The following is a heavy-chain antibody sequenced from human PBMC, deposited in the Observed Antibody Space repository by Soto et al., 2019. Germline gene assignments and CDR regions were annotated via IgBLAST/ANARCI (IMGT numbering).Heavy chain of an antibody. CDR3: ARVNVTLDF. CDR1: VGSIATYNLF. V-gene: IGHV4-39*02. D-gene: IGHD2-21*02. Sequence: SETLSLTCAVSVGSIATYNLFWAWVRQPPGKGLEWIASIHHGGNAYYSPSLTTRVTISRDTSKNRVSLELSSVTAEDTAVYYCARVNVTLDFWGQGTLVTV. J-gene: IGHJ4*02. CDR2: IHHGGNA.